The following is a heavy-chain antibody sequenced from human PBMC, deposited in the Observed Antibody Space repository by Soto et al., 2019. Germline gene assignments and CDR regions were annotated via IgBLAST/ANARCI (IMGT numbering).Heavy chain of an antibody. CDR3: TRDPAPSGWYDY. J-gene: IGHJ4*02. Sequence: LRLSCAASGFTLRDYWMHWVRQAPGKGLVWVSRINSDGSSTSYADSVKGRFIISRDSAKNMLYLQMNSLRAEDTALYYCTRDPAPSGWYDYWGQGTLVTVS. CDR1: GFTLRDYW. D-gene: IGHD6-19*01. V-gene: IGHV3-74*01. CDR2: INSDGSST.